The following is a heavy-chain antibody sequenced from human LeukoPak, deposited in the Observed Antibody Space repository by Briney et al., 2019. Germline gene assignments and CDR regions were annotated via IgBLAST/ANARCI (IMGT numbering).Heavy chain of an antibody. D-gene: IGHD2-2*03. V-gene: IGHV1-69*04. CDR3: ARAVGYCSSTSCYRGMDV. J-gene: IGHJ6*02. CDR2: IIPILGIA. CDR1: GGTFSSYA. Sequence: SVKVSCKASGGTFSSYAISWVRQAPGQGLEWVGRIIPILGIANYAQKFQGRVTITADKSTSTAYMELSSLRSEDTAVYYCARAVGYCSSTSCYRGMDVWGQGTTVTVSS.